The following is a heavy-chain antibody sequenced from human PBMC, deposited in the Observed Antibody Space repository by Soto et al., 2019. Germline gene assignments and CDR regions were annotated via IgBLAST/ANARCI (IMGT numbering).Heavy chain of an antibody. J-gene: IGHJ4*02. CDR3: TTRMTAHFDY. CDR1: GFTFSHYT. Sequence: GSLRLSCVASGFTFSHYTLNLVLLAPGKGLDWVSTISDRPTGHTHYAESVRGRFTISRDDSRDTVFLQMDSLRAEDTAVYYCTTRMTAHFDYWGQGVLVTVSS. V-gene: IGHV3-23*01. CDR2: ISDRPTGHT. D-gene: IGHD2-21*02.